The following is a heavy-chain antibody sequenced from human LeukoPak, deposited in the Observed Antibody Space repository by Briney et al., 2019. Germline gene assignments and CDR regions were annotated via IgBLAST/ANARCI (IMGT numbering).Heavy chain of an antibody. Sequence: GGSLRLSCAASGFTFSSNYMSWVRQAPGKGLEWVSVIYSGGSTYYSDSVKGRFTISRDNSKNTLYLQMNSLRAEDTAVYYCARDQTLYDSSGYDYWGQGTLVTVSS. J-gene: IGHJ4*02. CDR2: IYSGGST. V-gene: IGHV3-66*02. D-gene: IGHD3-22*01. CDR1: GFTFSSNY. CDR3: ARDQTLYDSSGYDY.